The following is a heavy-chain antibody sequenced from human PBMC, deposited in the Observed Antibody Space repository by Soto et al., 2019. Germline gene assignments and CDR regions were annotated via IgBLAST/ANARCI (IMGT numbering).Heavy chain of an antibody. V-gene: IGHV1-8*01. CDR2: MNPNSGNT. D-gene: IGHD3-3*01. J-gene: IGHJ5*02. CDR1: GYTFTSDD. Sequence: AAVKVSCKASGYTFTSDDINWVRRATGQGLEWMGWMNPNSGNTGYAQKFQGRVTMTRNTSISTAYMELSSLRSEDTVVYYCARGTYYDFWSGYYGAPGFDPWGQGTLVTVSS. CDR3: ARGTYYDFWSGYYGAPGFDP.